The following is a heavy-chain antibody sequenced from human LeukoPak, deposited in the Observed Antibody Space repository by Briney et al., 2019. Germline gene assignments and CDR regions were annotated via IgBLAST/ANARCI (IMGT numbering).Heavy chain of an antibody. V-gene: IGHV3-30*02. CDR1: GFTFSSYG. Sequence: PGGSLRLSCAASGFTFSSYGMHWVRQAPGKGLEWVAFIRYDGSNKYYADSVKGRFTISRDNSKNTLYLQMNSLRAEDTAVYYCARADYGDYGRPRGAFDYWGQGTLVTVSS. J-gene: IGHJ4*02. CDR2: IRYDGSNK. CDR3: ARADYGDYGRPRGAFDY. D-gene: IGHD4-17*01.